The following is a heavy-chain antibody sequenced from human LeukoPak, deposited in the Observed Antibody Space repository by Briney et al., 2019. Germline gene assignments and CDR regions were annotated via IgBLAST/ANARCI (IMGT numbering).Heavy chain of an antibody. Sequence: SETLSLTCTVSGGSISSHYWSWIRQPPGKGLEWIGYIYYSGSTNYNPSLKSRVTISVDMSKNQFSLKLSSVTAADTAVYYCARSYDSSAYSAFDIWGQGTMVTVSS. D-gene: IGHD3-22*01. CDR2: IYYSGST. CDR3: ARSYDSSAYSAFDI. CDR1: GGSISSHY. J-gene: IGHJ3*02. V-gene: IGHV4-59*11.